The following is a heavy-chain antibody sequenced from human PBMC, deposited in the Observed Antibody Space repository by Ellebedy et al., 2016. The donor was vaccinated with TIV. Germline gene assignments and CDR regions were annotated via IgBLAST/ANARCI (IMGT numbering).Heavy chain of an antibody. CDR3: ARDRSGSYWLGGVYYFDY. V-gene: IGHV3-21*01. Sequence: AGSLRLSXAASGFTFSSYSMNWVRQAPGKGLEWVSSISSSSSYIYYADSVKGRFTISRDNAKNSLYLQMNSLRAEDTAVYYCARDRSGSYWLGGVYYFDYWGQGTLVTVSS. CDR2: ISSSSSYI. D-gene: IGHD1-26*01. CDR1: GFTFSSYS. J-gene: IGHJ4*02.